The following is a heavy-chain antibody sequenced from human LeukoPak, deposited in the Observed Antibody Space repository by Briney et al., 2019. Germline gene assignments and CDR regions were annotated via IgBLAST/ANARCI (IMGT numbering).Heavy chain of an antibody. CDR2: IYYSGST. Sequence: SETLSLTCTVSGGSISSYYCSWIRQPPGKGLEWIGYIYYSGSTNYNPSLKSRVTISVDTSKNQFSLKLSSVTAADTAVYYCATGIAAAGSDYWGQGTLVTVSS. CDR3: ATGIAAAGSDY. V-gene: IGHV4-59*01. J-gene: IGHJ4*02. CDR1: GGSISSYY. D-gene: IGHD6-13*01.